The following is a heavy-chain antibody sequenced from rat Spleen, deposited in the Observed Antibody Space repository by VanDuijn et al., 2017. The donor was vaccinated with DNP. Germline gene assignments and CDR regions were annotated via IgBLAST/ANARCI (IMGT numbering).Heavy chain of an antibody. CDR1: GFTFSSYW. J-gene: IGHJ2*01. V-gene: IGHV5-20*01. CDR2: ISYHGGNT. CDR3: TTDFERGY. D-gene: IGHD1-11*01. Sequence: EVQLVESGGGLVQPGRSLKLSCAASGFTFSSYWMYWIRQAPTEGLECVAYISYHGGNTYYGDSVKGRFTISRDNAKSTLYLQMNSLSSEDMATYYCTTDFERGYWGQGVMVTVSS.